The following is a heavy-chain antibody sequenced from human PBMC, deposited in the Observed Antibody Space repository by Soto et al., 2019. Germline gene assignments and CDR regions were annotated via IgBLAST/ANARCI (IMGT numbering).Heavy chain of an antibody. CDR3: AKDVTVERRFDY. D-gene: IGHD1-1*01. V-gene: IGHV3-30*18. J-gene: IGHJ4*02. CDR1: GFTFSSYG. Sequence: QVQLVESGGGVVQPGRSLRLSCAASGFTFSSYGMHWVRQAPGKGLEWVAVISYDGSNKYYADSVKGRFTISRDNSKNTLYLQMNSRRAEDTAVYYCAKDVTVERRFDYWGQGTLVTVSS. CDR2: ISYDGSNK.